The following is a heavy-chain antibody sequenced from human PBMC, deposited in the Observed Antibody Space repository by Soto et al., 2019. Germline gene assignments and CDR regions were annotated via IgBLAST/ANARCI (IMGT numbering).Heavy chain of an antibody. Sequence: ESGGGVVQPGRSLRLSCTASGFTFRSFAMHWVRQAPGKGLEWLALVSFDGRNKYYADSVKGRFTISRDNSNSTVLLQMTGLRSEDTGVYYCARPAGPFDYWGQGTLVTVSS. J-gene: IGHJ4*02. CDR2: VSFDGRNK. V-gene: IGHV3-30*04. CDR3: ARPAGPFDY. CDR1: GFTFRSFA.